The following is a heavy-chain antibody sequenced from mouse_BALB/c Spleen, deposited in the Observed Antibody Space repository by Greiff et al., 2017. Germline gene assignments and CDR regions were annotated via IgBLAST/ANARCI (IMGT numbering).Heavy chain of an antibody. D-gene: IGHD1-1*01. J-gene: IGHJ3*01. CDR2: IWAGGST. Sequence: VKLQESGPGLVAPSQSLSITCTVSGFSLTSYGVHWVRQPPGKGLEWLGVIWAGGSTNYNSALMSRLSISKDNSKSQVFLKMNSLQTDDTAMYYCARYYGSSYTWFAYWGQGTLVTVSA. CDR1: GFSLTSYG. CDR3: ARYYGSSYTWFAY. V-gene: IGHV2-9*02.